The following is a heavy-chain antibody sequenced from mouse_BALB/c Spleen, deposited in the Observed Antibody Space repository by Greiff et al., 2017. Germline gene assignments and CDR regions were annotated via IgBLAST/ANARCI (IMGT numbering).Heavy chain of an antibody. CDR1: GFSLTSYG. J-gene: IGHJ3*01. V-gene: IGHV2-9*02. CDR3: ARDNYGSFAY. Sequence: VHLVESGPGLVAPSQSLSITCTVSGFSLTSYGVHWVRQPPGKGLEWLGVIWAGGSTNYNSALMSRLSISKDNSKSQVFLKMNSLQTDDTAMYYCARDNYGSFAYWGQGTLVTVSA. D-gene: IGHD1-1*01. CDR2: IWAGGST.